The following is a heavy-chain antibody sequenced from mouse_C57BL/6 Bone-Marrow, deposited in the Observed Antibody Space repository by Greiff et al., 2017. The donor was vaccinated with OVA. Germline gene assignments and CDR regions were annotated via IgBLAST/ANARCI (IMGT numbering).Heavy chain of an antibody. D-gene: IGHD2-1*01. CDR3: ARGYYGNYGGTAWFAY. Sequence: QVQLQQPGAELVKPGASVKLSCKASGYTFTSYWMHWVKQRPGRGLEWIGRIDPNSGGTKYNEKFKSKATLTVDKPSSTAYMQLSSLTSEDSAVYCGARGYYGNYGGTAWFAYWGQGTLVTVSA. J-gene: IGHJ3*01. V-gene: IGHV1-72*01. CDR1: GYTFTSYW. CDR2: IDPNSGGT.